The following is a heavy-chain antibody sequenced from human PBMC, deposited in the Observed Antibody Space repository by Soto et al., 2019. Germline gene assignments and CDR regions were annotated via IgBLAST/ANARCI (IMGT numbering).Heavy chain of an antibody. Sequence: PRLSCAASGFSVSGNYMSWVRQAPGKGLEWVSNIDNGGTTYYADSVKGRFTTSRDNSRNTVDLQMDTLRAEDTAVYYCARGRESRSIFDFWGQATLVTVSS. CDR1: GFSVSGNY. D-gene: IGHD6-13*01. CDR2: IDNGGTT. V-gene: IGHV3-53*01. CDR3: ARGRESRSIFDF. J-gene: IGHJ4*02.